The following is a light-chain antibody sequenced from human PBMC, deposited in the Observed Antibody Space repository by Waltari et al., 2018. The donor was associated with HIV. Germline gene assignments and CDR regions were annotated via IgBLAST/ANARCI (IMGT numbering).Light chain of an antibody. J-gene: IGKJ2*01. V-gene: IGKV3-11*01. CDR3: RQRSSWPNT. CDR1: KSVDIY. Sequence: DIVLTQSPAILSLSPGESDTLSCRASKSVDIYLAWYQQKPGQAPRLLIYDASTRATGIPARFSGSGSGTDFTLTITSLEPEDFAVYYCRQRSSWPNTFGQGTKLEIK. CDR2: DAS.